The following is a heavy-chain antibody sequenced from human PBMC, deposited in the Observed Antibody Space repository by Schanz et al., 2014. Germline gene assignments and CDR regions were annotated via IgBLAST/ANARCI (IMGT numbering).Heavy chain of an antibody. CDR1: GGTFSTYP. D-gene: IGHD3-16*02. CDR2: IIPIHGIV. J-gene: IGHJ4*02. Sequence: QEQLVQSGAEVRKPGSSMKVSCKASGGTFSTYPINWLRQAPGQGLEWMGRIIPIHGIVNYAQRFQDRVRITADKSTTTAYMELSSLRSEDTAFYYCARGNRLQYYDDIWGSYRDPSELDYWGQGTLVTVSS. CDR3: ARGNRLQYYDDIWGSYRDPSELDY. V-gene: IGHV1-69*04.